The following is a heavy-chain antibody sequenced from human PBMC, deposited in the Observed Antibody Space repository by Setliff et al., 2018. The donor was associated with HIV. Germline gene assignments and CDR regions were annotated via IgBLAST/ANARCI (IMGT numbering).Heavy chain of an antibody. CDR3: ARLVARGVWFDP. J-gene: IGHJ5*02. Sequence: ASVKVSCKASGYTFTSYGISWVRQATGQGLEWMGWMNPNSGNTDYAQKLQGRVTMTTDTSTSTAYMELRSLRSDDTAVYYCARLVARGVWFDPWGQGTLVTVSS. CDR2: MNPNSGNT. V-gene: IGHV1-18*01. D-gene: IGHD5-12*01. CDR1: GYTFTSYG.